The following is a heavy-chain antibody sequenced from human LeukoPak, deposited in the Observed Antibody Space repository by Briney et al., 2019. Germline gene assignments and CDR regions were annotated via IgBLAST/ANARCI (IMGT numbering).Heavy chain of an antibody. CDR1: GFTFSSYW. D-gene: IGHD3-22*01. V-gene: IGHV3-7*01. Sequence: PGGSLRLSCTASGFTFSSYWMSWVRQAPGKGLEWVANIKQDGSEKYYVDSVKGRFTISGDNAKNSLYLQMNSLRAEDTAVYYCAREGGDITMIVVVTRGAFDIWGQGTMVTVSS. J-gene: IGHJ3*02. CDR2: IKQDGSEK. CDR3: AREGGDITMIVVVTRGAFDI.